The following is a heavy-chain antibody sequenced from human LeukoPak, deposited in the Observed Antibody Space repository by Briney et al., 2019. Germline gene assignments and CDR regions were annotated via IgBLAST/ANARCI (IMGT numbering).Heavy chain of an antibody. CDR3: ARDRDGYNFYYFDY. J-gene: IGHJ4*02. V-gene: IGHV1-2*02. D-gene: IGHD5-24*01. Sequence: ASVKVSCKASGYTFTGYYMHWVRQAPGQGLEWMGWINPNSGGTNYAQKFQGRVTMTRDTSISTAYMELSRLRSDDTAVYYCARDRDGYNFYYFDYWGQGTLVTVSS. CDR1: GYTFTGYY. CDR2: INPNSGGT.